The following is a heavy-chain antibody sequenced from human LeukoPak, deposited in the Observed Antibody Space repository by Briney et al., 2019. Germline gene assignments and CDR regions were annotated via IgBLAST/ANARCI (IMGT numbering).Heavy chain of an antibody. J-gene: IGHJ4*02. CDR3: VRDRYEAY. CDR1: GFTFSSYG. D-gene: IGHD5-12*01. Sequence: GRSQRLPCAASGFTFSSYGMHWVRQAPGKGLEWVAVIWYDGTNKLYSDSVKGRFTISRDNSKNTVYLQMNTLRAEDTAVYYCVRDRYEAYWGQGTMATVSS. V-gene: IGHV3-33*01. CDR2: IWYDGTNK.